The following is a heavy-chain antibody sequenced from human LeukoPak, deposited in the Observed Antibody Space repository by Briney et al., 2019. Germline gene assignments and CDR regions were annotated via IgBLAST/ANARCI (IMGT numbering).Heavy chain of an antibody. CDR1: GGSFSGYY. J-gene: IGHJ3*02. CDR3: ARGVYDILTGYYKGDDAFDI. Sequence: SETLSLTCAVYGGSFSGYYWSWIRQPPGKGLEWIGYIYYSGSTNYNPSLKSRVTISVDTSKNQFSLKLSSVSAADTAVYYCARGVYDILTGYYKGDDAFDIWGQGTMVTVSS. D-gene: IGHD3-9*01. V-gene: IGHV4-59*01. CDR2: IYYSGST.